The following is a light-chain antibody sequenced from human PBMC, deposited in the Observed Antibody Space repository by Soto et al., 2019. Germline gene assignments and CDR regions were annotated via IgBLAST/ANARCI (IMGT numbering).Light chain of an antibody. Sequence: QSVLTQPPSVSGAPGQRVTISCTGSSSNIGAGYDVHWYQQLPGTAPKFLIYGNTNRPSGVPDRFSGSKSGTSASLAITGLQAEDEADYYCQSYYKSLSGRVVFGGGTKLTVL. J-gene: IGLJ2*01. CDR2: GNT. V-gene: IGLV1-40*01. CDR3: QSYYKSLSGRVV. CDR1: SSNIGAGYD.